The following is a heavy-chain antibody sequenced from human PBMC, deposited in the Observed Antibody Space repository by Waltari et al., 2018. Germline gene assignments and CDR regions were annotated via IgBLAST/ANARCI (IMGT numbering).Heavy chain of an antibody. D-gene: IGHD3-9*01. CDR2: IIPIFGTA. V-gene: IGHV1-69*15. CDR1: GGTFSSYA. Sequence: QVQLVQSGAEVKKPGSSVKVSCKASGGTFSSYATTCVRQAPGQGLEWMGRIIPIFGTANYAQKFQGRVTITADESTSTAYMELSSLRSEDTAVYYCASCPYRSTGYPHFDYWGQGTLVTVSS. CDR3: ASCPYRSTGYPHFDY. J-gene: IGHJ4*02.